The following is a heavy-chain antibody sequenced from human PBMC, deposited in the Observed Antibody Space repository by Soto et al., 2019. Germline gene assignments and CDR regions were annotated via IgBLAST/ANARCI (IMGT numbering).Heavy chain of an antibody. V-gene: IGHV3-33*01. CDR2: IWFDGSNK. CDR1: GFTFSSYG. Sequence: QVQLVESGGGVVQPGRSLRLSCAASGFTFSSYGMHWVRQAPGKGLEWVAVIWFDGSNKFYADSVKGRFTISRDNSKNTVSLQINSLRDEDSAAYYCATTGPYWGQGTLGTVSS. CDR3: ATTGPY. J-gene: IGHJ4*02.